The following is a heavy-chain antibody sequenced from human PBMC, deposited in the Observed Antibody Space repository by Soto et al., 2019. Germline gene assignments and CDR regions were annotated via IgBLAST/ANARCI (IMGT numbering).Heavy chain of an antibody. Sequence: GRALRLSCAASEFTFTSYAMSWVRQAPGKGLEWGSAISGSGGSTYYADSVKGRFTISRDNSKNTLYLQMNSLRAEETAVYYCAKDLPNPVIITTFFDYWGQGTLVTVAS. D-gene: IGHD3-9*01. CDR2: ISGSGGST. CDR1: EFTFTSYA. J-gene: IGHJ4*02. CDR3: AKDLPNPVIITTFFDY. V-gene: IGHV3-23*01.